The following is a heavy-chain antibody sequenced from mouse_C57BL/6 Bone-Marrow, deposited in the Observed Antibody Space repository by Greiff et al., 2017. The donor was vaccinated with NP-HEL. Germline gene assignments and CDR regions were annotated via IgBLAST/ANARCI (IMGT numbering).Heavy chain of an antibody. CDR3: ARSPDYCGSSDWYFDV. Sequence: QVQLKESGAELMKPGASVKLSCKATGYTFTGYWIEWVKQRPGHGLEWIGEILPGSGSTNYNEKFKGKATFTADTSSNTAYMQLSSLTTEDSAIYYCARSPDYCGSSDWYFDVWGTGTTVTVSS. J-gene: IGHJ1*03. CDR2: ILPGSGST. CDR1: GYTFTGYW. V-gene: IGHV1-9*01. D-gene: IGHD1-1*01.